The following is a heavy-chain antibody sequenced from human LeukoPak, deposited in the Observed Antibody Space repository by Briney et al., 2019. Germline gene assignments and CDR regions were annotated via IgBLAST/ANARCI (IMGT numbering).Heavy chain of an antibody. CDR3: ARRVGGGSIVTTKQYYYYYYYMDV. CDR1: GGSISSYY. J-gene: IGHJ6*03. V-gene: IGHV4-59*01. CDR2: IYYSGST. Sequence: PSETLSLTCTVSGGSISSYYWSWIRQPPGKGLEWIGYIYYSGSTNYNPSLKSRVTKSVDTAKSQFSLKLSSVTAADTAVYYCARRVGGGSIVTTKQYYYYYYYMDVWGKGTTVTVSS. D-gene: IGHD6-6*01.